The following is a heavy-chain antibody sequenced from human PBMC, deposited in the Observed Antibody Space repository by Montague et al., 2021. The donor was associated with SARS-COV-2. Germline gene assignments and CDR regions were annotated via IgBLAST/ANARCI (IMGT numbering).Heavy chain of an antibody. CDR1: GGSISSSSYY. CDR3: ARDTRIAMLVVVTRYGLDV. D-gene: IGHD3-22*01. Sequence: SETLSLTCTVSGGSISSSSYYWGWIRQPPGKGLEWIGSIYHTGSTYYXPSLKSRVTISVDTSKNQFSLKLSSVTAADTAVYYCARDTRIAMLVVVTRYGLDVWGQGTTVTVSS. CDR2: IYHTGST. V-gene: IGHV4-39*07. J-gene: IGHJ6*02.